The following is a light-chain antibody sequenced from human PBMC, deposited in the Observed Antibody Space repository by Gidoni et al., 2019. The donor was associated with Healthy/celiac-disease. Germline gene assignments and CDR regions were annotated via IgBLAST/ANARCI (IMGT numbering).Light chain of an antibody. CDR1: QSVLYSSNNKNY. CDR2: WAS. J-gene: IGKJ2*01. CDR3: QQYYFSYT. V-gene: IGKV4-1*01. Sequence: DIVMTQSPDSLAVSLGERATINCKSSQSVLYSSNNKNYLAWYQQKPGQPPKLLIYWASTRESGVPDRFSGSGSGTDFTLTISSLQAEDVAVYCCQQYYFSYTFGQGTKLEIK.